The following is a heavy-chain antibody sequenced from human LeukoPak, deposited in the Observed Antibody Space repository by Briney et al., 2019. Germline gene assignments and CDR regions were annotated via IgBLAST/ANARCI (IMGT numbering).Heavy chain of an antibody. J-gene: IGHJ4*02. CDR3: LTPYTSGWYDY. D-gene: IGHD6-19*01. V-gene: IGHV3-23*01. Sequence: GSLRLSCAASGFTFSTYAMSWVRQAPGKGLEWVSLIGGSGSPTYYADPVKGRFTISRDNSKNTLFLQMHSLRAEDTAIYYCLTPYTSGWYDYWGQGVLVTVSS. CDR1: GFTFSTYA. CDR2: IGGSGSPT.